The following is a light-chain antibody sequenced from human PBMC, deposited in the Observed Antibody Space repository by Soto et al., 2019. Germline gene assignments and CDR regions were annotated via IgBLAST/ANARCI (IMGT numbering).Light chain of an antibody. CDR2: DAS. V-gene: IGKV1-5*01. J-gene: IGKJ4*01. CDR3: QQCTTPFT. CDR1: QNIGSR. Sequence: DIQMTQSPSTLSASVGDRVAITCRASQNIGSRLAWYQQKPDEAPKLLIYDASSLESGVPLRFGGSGSGTDFTLIISSLQPDDFATYYCQQCTTPFTFGGGTKVDIK.